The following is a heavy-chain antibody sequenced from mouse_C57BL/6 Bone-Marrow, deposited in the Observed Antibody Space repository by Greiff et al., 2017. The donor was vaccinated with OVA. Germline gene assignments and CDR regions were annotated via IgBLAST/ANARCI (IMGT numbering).Heavy chain of an antibody. CDR2: IDPSDSYT. Sequence: VQLQQPGAELVRPGTSVKLSCKASGYTFPSYWMHWVKQRPGQGLEWIGVIDPSDSYTNYNQKFKGKATLTVDTSSSTAYMQLSSLTSEDSAVYYCSLEIPSFDYWGQGTTLTVSS. CDR1: GYTFPSYW. CDR3: SLEIPSFDY. J-gene: IGHJ2*01. D-gene: IGHD6-2*01. V-gene: IGHV1-59*01.